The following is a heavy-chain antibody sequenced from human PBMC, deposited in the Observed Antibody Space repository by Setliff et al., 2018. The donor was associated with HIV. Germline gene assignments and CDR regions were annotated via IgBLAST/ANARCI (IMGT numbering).Heavy chain of an antibody. CDR3: ARELYREWDY. J-gene: IGHJ4*02. CDR1: EFTFSVYA. V-gene: IGHV3-23*01. D-gene: IGHD3-16*02. Sequence: PGGSLRLSCAASEFTFSVYAMSWLRQAPGKGLEWVSSISGSGRKTYYGDSVKGRFTISRDNSKNTVYLQMNSLRVEDTAVYCCARELYREWDYWGQGTLVTVSS. CDR2: ISGSGRKT.